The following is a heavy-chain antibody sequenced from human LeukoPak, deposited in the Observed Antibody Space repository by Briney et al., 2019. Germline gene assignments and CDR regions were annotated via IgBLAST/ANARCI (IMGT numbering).Heavy chain of an antibody. CDR1: GGSFSGYY. J-gene: IGHJ6*03. CDR2: INHSGST. V-gene: IGHV4-34*01. Sequence: KPSETLSLTCAVYGGSFSGYYWSWIRQPPGKGLEWIGEINHSGSTNYNPSLKSRVTISVDTSKNQFSLKLSSVTAADTAVYYCAGGRSSSSWYGTYYYYYYMDVWGKGTTVTVSS. D-gene: IGHD6-13*01. CDR3: AGGRSSSSWYGTYYYYYYMDV.